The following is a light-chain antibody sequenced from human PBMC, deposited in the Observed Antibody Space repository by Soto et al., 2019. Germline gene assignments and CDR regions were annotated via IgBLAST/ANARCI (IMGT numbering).Light chain of an antibody. CDR1: QSLLLSNGYNY. CDR2: LGA. Sequence: DIVMTQSPLSLPVTPGEPASISCRSSQSLLLSNGYNYLDWYLQKPGQSPQLLIYLGANRASGVPDRFSGSGSGTDFTLHISRVQAEDVGVDYCMQASQRPRTFGPGTKVEIK. CDR3: MQASQRPRT. V-gene: IGKV2-28*01. J-gene: IGKJ3*01.